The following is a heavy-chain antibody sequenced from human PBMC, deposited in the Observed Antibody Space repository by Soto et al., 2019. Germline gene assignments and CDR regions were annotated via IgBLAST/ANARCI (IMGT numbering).Heavy chain of an antibody. CDR1: GGSISSGGYS. CDR3: ATPASYANGLYFYDY. Sequence: SETLSLTCAVSGGSISSGGYSWSWIRQPPGKGLDWIGYIYHSVSTYYNPSLKSRVTISVDRSKNQFSLKLSSVTAADKAVYYCATPASYANGLYFYDYWGQXTLVTVSS. V-gene: IGHV4-30-2*01. CDR2: IYHSVST. J-gene: IGHJ4*02. D-gene: IGHD3-3*01.